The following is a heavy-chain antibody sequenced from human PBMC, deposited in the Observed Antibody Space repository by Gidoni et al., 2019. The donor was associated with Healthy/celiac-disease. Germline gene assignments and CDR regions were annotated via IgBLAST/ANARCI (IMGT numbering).Heavy chain of an antibody. CDR1: GFTFSSSW. D-gene: IGHD2-2*01. CDR3: ARDDIVVVPAAIEYYYYYMDV. V-gene: IGHV3-74*01. CDR2: INSDGSST. J-gene: IGHJ6*03. Sequence: EVQLVESGGGLVQPGGSLRLSCAASGFTFSSSWMHWVRKAPGKGLVWVSRINSDGSSTSYADSVKGRFTISRDNAKNTLYLQMNSLRAEDTAVYYCARDDIVVVPAAIEYYYYYMDVWGKGTTVTVSS.